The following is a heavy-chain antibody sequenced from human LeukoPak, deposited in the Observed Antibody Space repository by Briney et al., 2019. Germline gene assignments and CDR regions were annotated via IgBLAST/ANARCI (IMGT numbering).Heavy chain of an antibody. D-gene: IGHD5-12*01. CDR3: ARGGNGYDADWFDP. Sequence: ASVKVSCKASGCTFTSYDINWVRQATGQGLEWMGWMNPNSGNTGYAQKFQGRVTMTRNTSISTAYMELSSLRSEDTAVYYCARGGNGYDADWFDPWGQGTLVTVSS. CDR2: MNPNSGNT. V-gene: IGHV1-8*01. J-gene: IGHJ5*02. CDR1: GCTFTSYD.